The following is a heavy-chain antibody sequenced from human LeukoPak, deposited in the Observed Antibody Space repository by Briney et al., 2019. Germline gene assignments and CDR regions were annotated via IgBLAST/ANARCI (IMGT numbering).Heavy chain of an antibody. D-gene: IGHD2-15*01. CDR3: ARGIVVVVGASDHFDY. CDR2: ISPDGSDK. J-gene: IGHJ4*02. CDR1: GFTFSTYW. Sequence: GGSLRLSCVASGFTFSTYWMNWVRQAPGKGLERVGTISPDGSDKYYVDSVKGRFTISRDNAKTSLYLQINSLRADDTALYFCARGIVVVVGASDHFDYWGQGTLVTVSS. V-gene: IGHV3-7*01.